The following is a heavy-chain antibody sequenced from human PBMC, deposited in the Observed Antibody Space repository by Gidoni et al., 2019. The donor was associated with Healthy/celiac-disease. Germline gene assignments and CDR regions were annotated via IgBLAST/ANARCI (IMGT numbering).Heavy chain of an antibody. J-gene: IGHJ6*03. CDR2: IYYSGST. V-gene: IGHV4-39*01. D-gene: IGHD2-2*01. CDR1: GGSISSSSYY. Sequence: QLQLQESGPGLVKPSETLSLTCTVSGGSISSSSYYWGWIRQPPGKGLEWIGSIYYSGSTYYNPSLKSRVTISVDTSKNQFSLKLSSVTAADTAVYYCARLGIVVVPAANYMDVWGKGTTVTVSS. CDR3: ARLGIVVVPAANYMDV.